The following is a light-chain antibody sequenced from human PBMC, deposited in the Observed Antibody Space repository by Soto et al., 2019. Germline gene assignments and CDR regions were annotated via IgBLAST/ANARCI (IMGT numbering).Light chain of an antibody. V-gene: IGKV3-11*01. CDR3: QQRSNWPLLT. Sequence: EIVLTQSPATLSLSPGERATLSCRASQSVSSDLAWYQQKAGQAPRLLIYDASNRATGIPARFSGSGSGTDFTLTISSLEPEDFAVYYCQQRSNWPLLTFGGGTKVEIK. CDR1: QSVSSD. CDR2: DAS. J-gene: IGKJ4*01.